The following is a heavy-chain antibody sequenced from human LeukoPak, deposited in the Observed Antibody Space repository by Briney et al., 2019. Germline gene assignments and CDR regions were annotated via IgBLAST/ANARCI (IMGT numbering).Heavy chain of an antibody. CDR3: ASEPYGGKYGDYYYYMDV. J-gene: IGHJ6*03. CDR2: ITSSSSYI. D-gene: IGHD3-16*01. Sequence: PGGSLRLSCAASGFTFSSYNMNWVRQAPGKGLEWVSSITSSSSYIYYADSVKGRFTISRDNAKNSLYLQINSLRAEDTAVYYCASEPYGGKYGDYYYYMDVWGKGTTVTISS. V-gene: IGHV3-21*01. CDR1: GFTFSSYN.